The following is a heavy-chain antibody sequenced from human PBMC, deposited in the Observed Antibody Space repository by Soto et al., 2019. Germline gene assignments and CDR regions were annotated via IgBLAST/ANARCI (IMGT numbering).Heavy chain of an antibody. CDR2: IYYSGST. V-gene: IGHV4-59*01. Sequence: SETLSLTCTVSGGSILSYYCSWIRQPPGKGLEWIGYIYYSGSTNYNPSLKSRVTISVDTSKNQFSLKLSSVTAADTAVYYCAREIGYDFWSGYPPPLFDYWGQGTLVTVSS. CDR1: GGSILSYY. J-gene: IGHJ4*02. D-gene: IGHD3-3*01. CDR3: AREIGYDFWSGYPPPLFDY.